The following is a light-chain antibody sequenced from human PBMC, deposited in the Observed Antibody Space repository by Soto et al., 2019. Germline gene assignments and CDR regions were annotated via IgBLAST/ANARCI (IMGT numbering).Light chain of an antibody. J-gene: IGKJ3*01. CDR2: SAS. CDR3: QQLNIYPLP. CDR1: QGIHIH. V-gene: IGKV1-9*01. Sequence: DIPLTQSPSFLSASEGDRVTITCRASQGIHIHLAWYQQKPGKPPKLLIDSASILQSGVPSRFSGSGAGREFTLTLYSLQPEDFAPYYCQQLNIYPLPFGPGTKVDIK.